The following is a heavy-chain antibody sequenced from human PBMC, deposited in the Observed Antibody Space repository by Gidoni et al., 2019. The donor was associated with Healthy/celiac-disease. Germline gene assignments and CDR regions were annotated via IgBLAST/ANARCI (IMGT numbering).Heavy chain of an antibody. V-gene: IGHV4-38-2*02. CDR2: IYHDGDT. D-gene: IGHD4-4*01. CDR3: TKDAGDLSKSVY. J-gene: IGHJ4*02. Sequence: QVQLQESGPGRVKPSETLSLTCAVSAYSIDTDFYWSWIRQSPGKGLEWIGSIYHDGDTYYNSSLKSRITISIDRSKKQCSLNLRSVTAADTAIYYCTKDAGDLSKSVYWGRGTLVTVSS. CDR1: AYSIDTDFY.